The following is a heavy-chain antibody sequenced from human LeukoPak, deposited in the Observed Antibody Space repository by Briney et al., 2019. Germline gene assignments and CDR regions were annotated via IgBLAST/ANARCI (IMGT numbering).Heavy chain of an antibody. CDR2: IRGDGRAT. J-gene: IGHJ4*02. Sequence: GGSLRLSCAASGFIFPDYWMHWVRRAPGKELVWVARIRGDGRATTYADSVKGRFTISRDNAKSSLYLQMNSLRAEDTAVYYCANHLACGSTSCPPFDDWGQGTLVTVSS. D-gene: IGHD2-2*01. CDR3: ANHLACGSTSCPPFDD. V-gene: IGHV3-74*03. CDR1: GFIFPDYW.